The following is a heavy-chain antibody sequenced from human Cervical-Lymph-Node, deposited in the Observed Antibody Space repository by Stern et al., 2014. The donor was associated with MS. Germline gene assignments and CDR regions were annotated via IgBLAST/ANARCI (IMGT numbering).Heavy chain of an antibody. CDR2: INTYTGAP. J-gene: IGHJ4*02. D-gene: IGHD4-23*01. Sequence: QVQLVESESELKKPGASVKVSCKASGYKFTSSAINWVRQAPGKGLEWMGWINTYTGAPTYGQDFTGRVVFSLDTSVTTAYLQINSLKPEDTAMYYCTTQGARGFGNSPTTFWGQGTLVTVSS. V-gene: IGHV7-4-1*02. CDR1: GYKFTSSA. CDR3: TTQGARGFGNSPTTF.